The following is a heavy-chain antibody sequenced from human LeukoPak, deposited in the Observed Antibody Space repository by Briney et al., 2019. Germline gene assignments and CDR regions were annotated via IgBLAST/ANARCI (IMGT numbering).Heavy chain of an antibody. J-gene: IGHJ6*02. CDR3: AKDSLYCGGDCSYYYYGMDV. V-gene: IGHV3-33*06. D-gene: IGHD2-21*02. CDR2: IWLDGGNK. Sequence: GGSLRPSCAASGFIFSSYGMHWVRQAPGKGLEWVAVIWLDGGNKYHADSVKGRFTISRDNSKNTLYLQMNSLRDEDTAVYYCAKDSLYCGGDCSYYYYGMDVWGQGTTVTVSS. CDR1: GFIFSSYG.